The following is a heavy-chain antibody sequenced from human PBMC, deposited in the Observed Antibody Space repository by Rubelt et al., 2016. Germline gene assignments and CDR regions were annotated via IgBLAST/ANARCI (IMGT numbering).Heavy chain of an antibody. CDR2: IKASDGTT. V-gene: IGHV1-46*01. CDR3: ARAADQDFDY. Sequence: QVQLVQSGAEVKKPGASVKVSCKASGYTFSNYYMHWVRQAPGQGLEWMGMIKASDGTTRHAQKFQDRVTVTSDTSTSKLYMELSSLRSEDTAVYYCARAADQDFDYWGQGTLVTVSS. CDR1: GYTFSNYY. J-gene: IGHJ4*02.